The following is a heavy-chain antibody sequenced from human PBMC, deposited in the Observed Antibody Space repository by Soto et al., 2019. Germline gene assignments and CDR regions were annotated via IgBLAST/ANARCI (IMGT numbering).Heavy chain of an antibody. CDR2: ISYGGSDK. D-gene: IGHD3-22*01. CDR3: TKNYDSSGFDY. V-gene: IGHV3-30*18. J-gene: IGHJ4*02. CDR1: GFTFSSYD. Sequence: SLRLSCAASGFTFSSYDMHWFRQAPGKGLEWVAVISYGGSDKSYADSVKGRFTISRDNSKNTLYLQMNSLRAEDTAVYYCTKNYDSSGFDYWGQGTLVTVSS.